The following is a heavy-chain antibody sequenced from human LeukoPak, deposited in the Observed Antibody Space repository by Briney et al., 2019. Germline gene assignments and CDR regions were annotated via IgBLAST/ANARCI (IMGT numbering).Heavy chain of an antibody. Sequence: SLRLSCAASGFTFSSYSMNWVRQAPGKGLEWVAVIWYDGSNKYYADSVKGRFTISRDNSKNTLYLQMNSLRAEDTAVYYCASPADYGDYVPLGYWGQGTLVTVSS. CDR3: ASPADYGDYVPLGY. D-gene: IGHD4-17*01. CDR2: IWYDGSNK. V-gene: IGHV3-33*08. CDR1: GFTFSSYS. J-gene: IGHJ4*02.